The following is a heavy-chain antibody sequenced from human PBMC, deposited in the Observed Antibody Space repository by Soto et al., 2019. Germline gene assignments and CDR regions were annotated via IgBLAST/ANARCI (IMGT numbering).Heavy chain of an antibody. CDR2: IRSKANSYAT. CDR3: TRRNLDNRDY. J-gene: IGHJ4*02. Sequence: EVQLVESGGGLVQPGGSLKLSCAASGFTFSGSAMHWVRQASGKGLEWVGRIRSKANSYATAYAASVKGRFTISRDDSKNTAYLQMNSLKTEDTAVYYCTRRNLDNRDYWGQGTLVTVSS. CDR1: GFTFSGSA. V-gene: IGHV3-73*01.